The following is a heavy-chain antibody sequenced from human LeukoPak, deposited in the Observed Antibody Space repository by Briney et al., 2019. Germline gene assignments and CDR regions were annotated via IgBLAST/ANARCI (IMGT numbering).Heavy chain of an antibody. CDR2: MNPNSGNT. V-gene: IGHV1-8*01. CDR3: ARGDFGDYFLDH. CDR1: GYTFSSYD. D-gene: IGHD4-17*01. Sequence: ASVKVSCKASGYTFSSYDINWVRQATGQGLEWMGWMNPNSGNTDYAQRFQGRVTMTRNTSISTAYMELSSLRSEDTAVYYCARGDFGDYFLDHWGQGTLVTVSS. J-gene: IGHJ4*02.